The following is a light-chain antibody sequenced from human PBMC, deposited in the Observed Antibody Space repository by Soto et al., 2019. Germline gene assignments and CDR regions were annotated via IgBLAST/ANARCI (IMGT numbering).Light chain of an antibody. CDR3: QQSFSSSWT. CDR2: AAS. Sequence: DIQMTQSPASLSASIGDRVIITCRASQSISNYLNWYQHKPGRAPKFLIYAASSLQSGVPSRFSGSGSGTEFTLTISSLQREDFGTYYCQQSFSSSWTFGQGTKVE. V-gene: IGKV1-39*01. J-gene: IGKJ1*01. CDR1: QSISNY.